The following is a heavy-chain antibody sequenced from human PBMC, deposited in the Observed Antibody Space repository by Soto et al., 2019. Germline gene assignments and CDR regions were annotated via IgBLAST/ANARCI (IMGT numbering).Heavy chain of an antibody. CDR3: ERDLGVGMEDS. CDR1: GYTFTNYG. V-gene: IGHV1-18*01. J-gene: IGHJ4*02. Sequence: QVQLVQSGAEVKKPGASVKVSCKASGYTFTNYGLSWVRQAPGQGLEWMGWISAYNGNTKCAHKLQGRVTMTTETSTSTAYMELRSLRSDDTAVEYCERDLGVGMEDSWGQGTPVTVSS. D-gene: IGHD3-10*01. CDR2: ISAYNGNT.